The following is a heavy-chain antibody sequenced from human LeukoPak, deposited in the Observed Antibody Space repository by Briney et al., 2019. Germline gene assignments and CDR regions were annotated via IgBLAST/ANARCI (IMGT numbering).Heavy chain of an antibody. CDR1: GFTFSSYE. V-gene: IGHV3-48*03. D-gene: IGHD3-22*01. CDR2: ISSSGSTI. CDR3: ARDDYYDSSGYSPYQTLDY. J-gene: IGHJ4*02. Sequence: PGGSLRLSCAASGFTFSSYEMNWVRQAPGKGLEWVSYISSSGSTIYYADSVKGRFTISRDNAKNSLYLQMNSLRAEDTAVYYCARDDYYDSSGYSPYQTLDYWGQGTLVTVSS.